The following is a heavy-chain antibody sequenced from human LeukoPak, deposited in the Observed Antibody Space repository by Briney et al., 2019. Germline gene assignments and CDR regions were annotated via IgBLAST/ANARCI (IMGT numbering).Heavy chain of an antibody. V-gene: IGHV3-9*01. D-gene: IGHD2-2*01. Sequence: GRSLRLSCAASGFTFDDYAMHWVRQAPGKGLEWVSGISWNSGSIGYADSVKGRFTISRDNAKNTLYLQMNSLRAEDTAVYYCAKDSKYQPPSAFDIWGQGTMVIVSS. J-gene: IGHJ3*02. CDR1: GFTFDDYA. CDR3: AKDSKYQPPSAFDI. CDR2: ISWNSGSI.